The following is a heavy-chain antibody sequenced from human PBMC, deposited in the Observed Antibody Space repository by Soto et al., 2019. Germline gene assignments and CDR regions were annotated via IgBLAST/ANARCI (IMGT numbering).Heavy chain of an antibody. CDR3: ARAVKNDYGDYDLDY. CDR2: ISYDGSNK. Sequence: PGGSLRLSCAASGFTFSSYAMHWVRQAPGKGLEWVAVISYDGSNKYYADSVKGRFTISRDNSKNTLYLQMNSLRAEDTAVYYCARAVKNDYGDYDLDYWGQGTLVTVSS. CDR1: GFTFSSYA. V-gene: IGHV3-30-3*01. J-gene: IGHJ4*02. D-gene: IGHD4-17*01.